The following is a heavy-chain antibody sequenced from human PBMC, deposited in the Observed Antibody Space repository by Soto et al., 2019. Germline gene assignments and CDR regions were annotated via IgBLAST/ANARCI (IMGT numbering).Heavy chain of an antibody. D-gene: IGHD2-21*02. V-gene: IGHV5-10-1*01. CDR1: GYIFSIYW. CDR3: ARLIGGNSADY. CDR2: IDPSDSYT. Sequence: PGESLKISCKASGYIFSIYWIGWVRQMPGKGLEWMGMIDPSDSYTNYSPSFQGHVTISADKSISTAYLQWSSLKASDTAMYYCARLIGGNSADYWGQGTLVTVSS. J-gene: IGHJ4*02.